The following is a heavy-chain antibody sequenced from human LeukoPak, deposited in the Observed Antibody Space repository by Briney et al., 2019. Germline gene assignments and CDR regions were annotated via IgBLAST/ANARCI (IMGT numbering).Heavy chain of an antibody. J-gene: IGHJ4*02. CDR3: AKQGDYSGLSYFDY. D-gene: IGHD4-17*01. V-gene: IGHV3-23*01. CDR2: ISGSGGST. CDR1: GFTFDDYA. Sequence: GRSLRLSCAASGFTFDDYAMSWVRQAPGKGLEWVSAISGSGGSTYYADSVKGRFTISRDNSKNTLYLQMNSLRAEDTAVYYCAKQGDYSGLSYFDYWGQGTLVTVSS.